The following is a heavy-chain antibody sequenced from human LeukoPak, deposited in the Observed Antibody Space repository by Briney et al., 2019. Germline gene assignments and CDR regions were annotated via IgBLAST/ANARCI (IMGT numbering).Heavy chain of an antibody. D-gene: IGHD5-18*01. V-gene: IGHV3-13*01. CDR2: IGTAGDT. Sequence: GGSLRLSCAASGFTFSSYDMHWVRHATGKGLEWVSAIGTAGDTYYPGSVKGRFTISRENAKNSLYLQMNSLRAGDTAVYYCARGYGLRYYYYGMDVWGQGTTVTVSS. CDR1: GFTFSSYD. CDR3: ARGYGLRYYYYGMDV. J-gene: IGHJ6*02.